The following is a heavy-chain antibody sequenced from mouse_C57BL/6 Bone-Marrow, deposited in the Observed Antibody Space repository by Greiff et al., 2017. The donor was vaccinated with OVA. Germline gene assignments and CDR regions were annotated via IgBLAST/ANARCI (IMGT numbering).Heavy chain of an antibody. V-gene: IGHV1-55*01. D-gene: IGHD2-5*01. CDR1: GYTFTSYW. Sequence: QVQLQQPGAELVKPGASVKMSCKASGYTFTSYWITWVKQRPGQGLEWIGNIYPGSGGTNYNEKFKSKATLTVDTSSSTAYMQLSSLTSEDSAVYYCARLQGYYSNYPFAYWGQGTLVTVSA. CDR3: ARLQGYYSNYPFAY. CDR2: IYPGSGGT. J-gene: IGHJ3*01.